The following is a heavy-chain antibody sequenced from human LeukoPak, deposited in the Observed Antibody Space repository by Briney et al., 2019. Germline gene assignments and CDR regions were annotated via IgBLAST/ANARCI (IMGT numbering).Heavy chain of an antibody. V-gene: IGHV4-61*02. D-gene: IGHD6-13*01. CDR3: AREVRQQLVRVNYYYYMDV. J-gene: IGHJ6*03. Sequence: SQTLSLTCTVSGGSISSGSYYWSWIRQPAGKGLEWIWRIYTSGSTNYNPSLKSRVTISVDTSKNQFSLKLSSVTAADTAVYYCAREVRQQLVRVNYYYYMDVWGKGTTVTVSS. CDR1: GGSISSGSYY. CDR2: IYTSGST.